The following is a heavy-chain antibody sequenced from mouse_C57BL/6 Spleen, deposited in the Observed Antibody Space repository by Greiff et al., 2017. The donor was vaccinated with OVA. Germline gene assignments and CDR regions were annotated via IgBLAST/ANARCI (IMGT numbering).Heavy chain of an antibody. Sequence: VKLMESGPELVKPGASVKISCKASGYTFTDYYINWVKQRPGQGLEWIGWIFPGSGSTYYNEKFKGKATLTVDKSSSTAYMLLSSLTSEDSAVYFCAREGYYSNPYYAMDYWGQGTSVTVSS. J-gene: IGHJ4*01. D-gene: IGHD2-5*01. CDR1: GYTFTDYY. V-gene: IGHV1-75*01. CDR3: AREGYYSNPYYAMDY. CDR2: IFPGSGST.